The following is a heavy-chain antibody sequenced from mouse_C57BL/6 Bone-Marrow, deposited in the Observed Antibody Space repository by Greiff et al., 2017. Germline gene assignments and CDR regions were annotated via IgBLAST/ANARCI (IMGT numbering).Heavy chain of an antibody. D-gene: IGHD2-4*01. CDR3: ARLYYDDY. J-gene: IGHJ2*01. Sequence: VQLQQSGAELVRPGSSVKLSCKASGYTFTSYWMDWVKQRPGQGLEWIGNIYPSDSETHYNQKFKDKATLTVDKSSSTAYMQLSSLTSEDSAVYYCARLYYDDYWGQGTTLTVSS. CDR1: GYTFTSYW. CDR2: IYPSDSET. V-gene: IGHV1-61*01.